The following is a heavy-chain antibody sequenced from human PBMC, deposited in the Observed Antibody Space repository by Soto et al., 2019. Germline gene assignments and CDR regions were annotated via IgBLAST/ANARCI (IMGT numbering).Heavy chain of an antibody. CDR2: ISSSSSYI. Sequence: EVQLVESGGGLVKPGGSLRLSCAASGFTFSSYSMNWVRQAPGKGLEWVSSISSSSSYIYYADSVKGRFTISRDNAKNSLYLQMNSLRAEGTAVYYCARDPGYCSGGSCYGDAFDIWGQGTMVTVSS. CDR1: GFTFSSYS. CDR3: ARDPGYCSGGSCYGDAFDI. D-gene: IGHD2-15*01. J-gene: IGHJ3*02. V-gene: IGHV3-21*01.